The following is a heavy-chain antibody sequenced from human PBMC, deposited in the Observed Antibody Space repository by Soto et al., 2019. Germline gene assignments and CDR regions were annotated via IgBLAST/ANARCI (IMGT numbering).Heavy chain of an antibody. CDR3: ALSRGAYYYCSGSYLFDY. V-gene: IGHV3-23*01. Sequence: EVQLLESGGGLVQPGGSLRLSCAASGFTFSSYAMSWVRQAPGKGLEWVSAISGSGGSTYYADSVKGRFTISRDNSKNTMYLQMNSLRAEDTAVYYCALSRGAYYYCSGSYLFDYWGQGTLVTVSA. CDR1: GFTFSSYA. J-gene: IGHJ4*02. CDR2: ISGSGGST. D-gene: IGHD3-10*01.